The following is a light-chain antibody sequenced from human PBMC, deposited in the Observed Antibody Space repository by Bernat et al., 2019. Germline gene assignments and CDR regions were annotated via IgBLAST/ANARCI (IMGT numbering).Light chain of an antibody. Sequence: QSALTQPPSVSGSPGQSVTISCTGTRSDVGSHNRVSWYQQSPGTAPKLIIYEVTNRPAGVPDRFSGSKSGNPASLTISGLQADDEADYYCSSYTRTSTFVFGPGTKVTVL. CDR1: RSDVGSHNR. CDR3: SSYTRTSTFV. V-gene: IGLV2-18*02. CDR2: EVT. J-gene: IGLJ1*01.